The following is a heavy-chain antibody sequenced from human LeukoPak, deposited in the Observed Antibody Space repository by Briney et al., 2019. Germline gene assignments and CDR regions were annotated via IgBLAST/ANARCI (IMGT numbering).Heavy chain of an antibody. J-gene: IGHJ4*02. CDR1: GGSISSGGYY. V-gene: IGHV4-31*03. Sequence: PSETLSLTCTVSGGSISSGGYYWRWIRQHPGKGLEWIGYIYYSGSTYYNPSLKSRVTISVDTSKNQFSLKLSSVTAADTAVYYCARATLWYGSGSQYFDYWGQGTLVTVSS. CDR3: ARATLWYGSGSQYFDY. CDR2: IYYSGST. D-gene: IGHD3-10*01.